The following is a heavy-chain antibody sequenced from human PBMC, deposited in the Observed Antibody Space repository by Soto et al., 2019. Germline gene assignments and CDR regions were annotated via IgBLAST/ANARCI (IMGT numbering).Heavy chain of an antibody. Sequence: QVQLVESGGGVVQPGTSLRLSCAASGFSFSISGMHWVRLAPGKGLEWVAVISYDGSNKYYADSVKGRFTISRDNSKNTLYLQVSSLRTEDTAVYYCAKGGADYYLRGGDYLEYWGQGTLVTVSS. D-gene: IGHD3-16*01. J-gene: IGHJ4*02. CDR3: AKGGADYYLRGGDYLEY. CDR1: GFSFSISG. CDR2: ISYDGSNK. V-gene: IGHV3-30*18.